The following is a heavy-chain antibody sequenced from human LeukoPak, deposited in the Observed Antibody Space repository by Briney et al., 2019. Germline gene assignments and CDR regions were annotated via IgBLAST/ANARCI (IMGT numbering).Heavy chain of an antibody. Sequence: ASVKVSCKASGYTFTSYDINWVRQATGQGLEWMGWMNPNSGNTGYAQKFQGRVTMTRNTSISTAYMELSSLRAEDTAVYYCAKDNKQWLGFDYWGQGTLVTVSS. CDR3: AKDNKQWLGFDY. CDR2: MNPNSGNT. D-gene: IGHD6-19*01. J-gene: IGHJ4*02. CDR1: GYTFTSYD. V-gene: IGHV1-8*01.